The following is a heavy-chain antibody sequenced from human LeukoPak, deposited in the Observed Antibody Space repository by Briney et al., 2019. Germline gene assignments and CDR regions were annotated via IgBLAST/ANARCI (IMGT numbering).Heavy chain of an antibody. CDR2: INAGNGNT. J-gene: IGHJ5*02. V-gene: IGHV1-3*01. D-gene: IGHD3-3*01. Sequence: VASVKVSCKASGYTFTSYAMHWVRQAPGQRLEWMGWINAGNGNTKYSQKFQGRVTITRDTSASTAYMELSSLRSEDTAVYYCGRGRITILGVEINWFDPWGKGTLVTVS. CDR1: GYTFTSYA. CDR3: GRGRITILGVEINWFDP.